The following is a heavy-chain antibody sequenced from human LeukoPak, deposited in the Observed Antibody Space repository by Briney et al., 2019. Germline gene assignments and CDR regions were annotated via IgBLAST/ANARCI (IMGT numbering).Heavy chain of an antibody. D-gene: IGHD6-13*01. CDR1: GFTFSSYW. CDR2: INSDGSST. CDR3: AREGSSGYWFDP. J-gene: IGHJ5*02. Sequence: GGSLRLSCAASGFTFSSYWMHWVRQAPGKGLVWVSRINSDGSSTRYADSVKGRFTISRDNAKNTLYLQMNSLRAEDTAVYYCAREGSSGYWFDPWGQGTLVTVSS. V-gene: IGHV3-74*01.